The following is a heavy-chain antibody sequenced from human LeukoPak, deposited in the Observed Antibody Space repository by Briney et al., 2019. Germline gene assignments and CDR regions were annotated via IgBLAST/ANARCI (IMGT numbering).Heavy chain of an antibody. J-gene: IGHJ4*02. CDR3: ARATGQYNWNLRGRYFDY. V-gene: IGHV4-59*11. CDR1: GGSLSTHH. CDR2: ISDSGST. Sequence: SETLSLTCVVSGGSLSTHHWSWIRQSPGRGLEWIGYISDSGSTNYNPSLKSRVTISVDTSKNQFSLKLSSVTAADTAVYYCARATGQYNWNLRGRYFDYWGQGTLVTVSS. D-gene: IGHD1-20*01.